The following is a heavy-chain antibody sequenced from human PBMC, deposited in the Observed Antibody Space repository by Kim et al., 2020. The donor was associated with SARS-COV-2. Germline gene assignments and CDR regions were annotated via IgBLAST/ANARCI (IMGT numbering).Heavy chain of an antibody. CDR2: INHSGST. CDR1: GGSFSGYY. D-gene: IGHD2-2*01. CDR3: ARGLGDCSSTSCSINWFDP. Sequence: SETLSLTCAVYGGSFSGYYWSWIRQPPGKGLEWIGEINHSGSTNYNPSLKSRVTISVDTSKNQFSLKLSSVTAADTAVYYCARGLGDCSSTSCSINWFDPWGQGTLVTVSS. V-gene: IGHV4-34*01. J-gene: IGHJ5*02.